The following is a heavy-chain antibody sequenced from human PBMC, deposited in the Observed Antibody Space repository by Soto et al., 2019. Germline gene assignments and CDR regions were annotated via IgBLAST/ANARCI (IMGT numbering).Heavy chain of an antibody. J-gene: IGHJ5*02. CDR1: GGSISSGGYS. Sequence: QLQLQESGSGLVKPSQTLSLTCAVSGGSISSGGYSWSWIRQPPGKGLEWIGYIYHSGSTYYNPSLMSRVTISVDRSKNQFSLKLSSVNAADTAVYYCARGRFLEWLGGIDWFDPWGQGTLVTVSS. CDR3: ARGRFLEWLGGIDWFDP. D-gene: IGHD3-3*01. V-gene: IGHV4-30-2*01. CDR2: IYHSGST.